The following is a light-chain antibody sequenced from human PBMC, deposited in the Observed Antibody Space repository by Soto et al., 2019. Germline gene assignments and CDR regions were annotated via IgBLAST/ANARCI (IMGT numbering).Light chain of an antibody. CDR3: AAWDGSLRGRV. CDR1: SSNIGSNY. J-gene: IGLJ2*01. Sequence: QAVVTQPPSASGTPGQRVTISCSGSSSNIGSNYVYWYQHLPGTAPKLLMYNNDQRASGVPDRFSGSKSATSASLAISGLRSEDEADYYCAAWDGSLRGRVFGGGTQLTVL. CDR2: NND. V-gene: IGLV1-47*02.